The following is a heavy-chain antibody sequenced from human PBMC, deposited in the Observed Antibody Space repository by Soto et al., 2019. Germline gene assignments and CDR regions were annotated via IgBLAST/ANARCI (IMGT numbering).Heavy chain of an antibody. D-gene: IGHD3-3*01. CDR3: AKADDFWSGYCGY. CDR1: GFTFSSYG. Sequence: QVQLVESGGGVVQPGRSLRLSCAASGFTFSSYGMHWVRQVPGKGLEWVAVISYDGSNKYYADSVKGRFTISRDNSKNTLYLKMNSLRAEDTAVYYCAKADDFWSGYCGYWCQGTLVTVSS. CDR2: ISYDGSNK. V-gene: IGHV3-30*18. J-gene: IGHJ4*02.